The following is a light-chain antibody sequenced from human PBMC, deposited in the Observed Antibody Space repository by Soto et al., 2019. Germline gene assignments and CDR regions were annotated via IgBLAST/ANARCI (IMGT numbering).Light chain of an antibody. Sequence: QSVLTQPPSASGTPGQRVTISCSGSSSNIGSNTVNWYQQLPGTAPKLLIYSNNQRPSGVPDRFSGSKSGTSASLAISGLQSEDEADYYCAAWDDSLNGYVFGTGTKRHRP. CDR3: AAWDDSLNGYV. CDR2: SNN. V-gene: IGLV1-44*01. CDR1: SSNIGSNT. J-gene: IGLJ1*01.